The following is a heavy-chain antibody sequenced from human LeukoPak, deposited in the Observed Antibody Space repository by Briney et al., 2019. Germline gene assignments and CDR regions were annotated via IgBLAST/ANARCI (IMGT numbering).Heavy chain of an antibody. Sequence: PSETLSLTCTVSGGSISSYYWSWIRQPPGKGLEWTGYIYYSGSTNYNPSLKSRVTISVDTSKNQFSLKLSSVTAADTAVYYCARLRGGSYDFWSGAGFDYWGQGTLVTVSS. J-gene: IGHJ4*02. V-gene: IGHV4-59*08. CDR3: ARLRGGSYDFWSGAGFDY. D-gene: IGHD3-3*01. CDR1: GGSISSYY. CDR2: IYYSGST.